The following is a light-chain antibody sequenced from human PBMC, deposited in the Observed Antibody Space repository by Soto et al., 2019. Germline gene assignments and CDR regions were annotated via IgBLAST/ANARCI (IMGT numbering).Light chain of an antibody. J-gene: IGKJ4*01. Sequence: DIQLTQSPSFLSASVGERVTITCRASQGLISYLSWYQQKPGKAPKLLIYAASTLQSGVPSRFSGSESGTDFTLTISSLQPEDFATYYCQQVNSYPLTFGGGTKVDIK. CDR1: QGLISY. V-gene: IGKV1-9*01. CDR2: AAS. CDR3: QQVNSYPLT.